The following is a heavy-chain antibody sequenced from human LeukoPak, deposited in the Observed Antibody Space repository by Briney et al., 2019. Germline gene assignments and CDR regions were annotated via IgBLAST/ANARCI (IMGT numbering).Heavy chain of an antibody. Sequence: GESLKISCKGSGYTSISNWITWVRQMPGKGLEWMGRIDPSDSYTNYSPSFQGHVAISADKSTSTAYLQWSSLKASDTAMYYCASRATVPPYNWFDPWGQGTLVTVSS. CDR2: IDPSDSYT. J-gene: IGHJ5*02. CDR1: GYTSISNW. CDR3: ASRATVPPYNWFDP. D-gene: IGHD4-17*01. V-gene: IGHV5-10-1*01.